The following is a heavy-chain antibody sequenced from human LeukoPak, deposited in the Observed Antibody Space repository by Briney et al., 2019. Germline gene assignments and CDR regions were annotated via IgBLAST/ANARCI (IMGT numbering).Heavy chain of an antibody. CDR2: INPNSGCT. Sequence: ASVKVSCKASGYTFTGYYMHWVRQAPGQGLEWMGWINPNSGCTNYAQKFQGRVTMTRDTSISTAYMELSRLRSDDTAVYYCARVLGDYYDSSGYSFVFDYWGQGTLVTVSS. J-gene: IGHJ4*02. CDR1: GYTFTGYY. D-gene: IGHD3-22*01. V-gene: IGHV1-2*02. CDR3: ARVLGDYYDSSGYSFVFDY.